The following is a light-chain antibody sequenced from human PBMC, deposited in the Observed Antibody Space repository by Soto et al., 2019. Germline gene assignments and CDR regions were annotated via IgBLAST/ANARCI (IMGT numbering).Light chain of an antibody. Sequence: QSALTQPPSASGSPGQSVTISCTGTNSDVGGYNYVSWYQQHPGKPPKLMIYDVSERPSGVPDCFSGSKSGNTASLTVSGLQAEDEADYFCNSYAGSPVQFGTGTKVTVL. J-gene: IGLJ1*01. CDR3: NSYAGSPVQ. CDR2: DVS. CDR1: NSDVGGYNY. V-gene: IGLV2-8*01.